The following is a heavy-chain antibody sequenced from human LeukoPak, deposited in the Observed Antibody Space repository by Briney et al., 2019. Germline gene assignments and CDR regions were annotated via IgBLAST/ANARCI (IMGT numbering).Heavy chain of an antibody. V-gene: IGHV4-4*07. CDR3: ASESGWYSLSVFDY. CDR2: IYTSGST. J-gene: IGHJ4*02. D-gene: IGHD6-19*01. Sequence: SETLSLTCTVSGGSISSYYWSWIRQPAGKGLEWIGRIYTSGSTNYNPSLKSRVTVSVDTSKNQFSLKLSSVTAADTAVYYCASESGWYSLSVFDYWGQGTLVTVSS. CDR1: GGSISSYY.